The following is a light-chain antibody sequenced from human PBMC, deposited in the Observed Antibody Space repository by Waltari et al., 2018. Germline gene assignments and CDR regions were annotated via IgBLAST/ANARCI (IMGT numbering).Light chain of an antibody. CDR2: RSA. Sequence: QSVLTQPPSASGTPGQRVTISCSGSTSNIGSNLVNWYQQLPGKAPKLLIYRSAHRPLGVPVRGAGSKCGTSASLASRGLQSEDEADYYCAAWDDSLNGHWVFGGGTKVTVL. V-gene: IGLV1-44*01. CDR1: TSNIGSNL. J-gene: IGLJ3*02. CDR3: AAWDDSLNGHWV.